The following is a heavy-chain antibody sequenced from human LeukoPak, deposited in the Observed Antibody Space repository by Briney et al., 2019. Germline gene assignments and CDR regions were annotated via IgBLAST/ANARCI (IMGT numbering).Heavy chain of an antibody. J-gene: IGHJ4*02. Sequence: GGSLRLSCAASGFTFSSYWMSWVRQAPGKGLEWVANIKQDGSEKYYVDSVKGRFTISRDNAKNSLYLQMNSLRAEDAAVYYCAREILVQAIGNPNDYWGQGTLVTVSS. D-gene: IGHD1-14*01. CDR3: AREILVQAIGNPNDY. CDR1: GFTFSSYW. CDR2: IKQDGSEK. V-gene: IGHV3-7*01.